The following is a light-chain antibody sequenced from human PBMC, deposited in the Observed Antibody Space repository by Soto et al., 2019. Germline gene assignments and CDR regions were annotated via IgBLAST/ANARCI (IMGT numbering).Light chain of an antibody. CDR3: QQYGSKPLT. V-gene: IGKV3-20*01. CDR2: DAS. CDR1: PLVSSSY. J-gene: IGKJ4*01. Sequence: EIVLTQSPGTLSLSPGERATLSCRASPLVSSSYLAWYQQKPGQAPRLLIYDASSRATGIPGRFSGSGSWTDFTLSIIRLEHEDFAEYYCQQYGSKPLTGGGGTVVEIK.